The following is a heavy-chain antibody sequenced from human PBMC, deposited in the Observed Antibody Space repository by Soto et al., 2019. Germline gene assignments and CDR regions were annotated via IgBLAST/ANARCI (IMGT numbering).Heavy chain of an antibody. Sequence: GGSLRLSCVVSGFTFSTYWMHWVRQAPGKGLVWVSRINTDGSVAMYVDSVKGRFTISRDNAKNTLFLHMNSLRAEDTAVYYCVRDMQLWRLDSWGQGPLVTVSS. CDR3: VRDMQLWRLDS. J-gene: IGHJ4*02. D-gene: IGHD2-21*01. CDR1: GFTFSTYW. V-gene: IGHV3-74*03. CDR2: INTDGSVA.